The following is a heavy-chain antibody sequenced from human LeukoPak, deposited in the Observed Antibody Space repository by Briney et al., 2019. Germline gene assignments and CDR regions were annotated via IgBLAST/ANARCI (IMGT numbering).Heavy chain of an antibody. CDR3: ARVPGYLYCSGGSCSTGYMDV. CDR2: IYYSGST. D-gene: IGHD2-15*01. V-gene: IGHV4-39*07. J-gene: IGHJ6*03. CDR1: GGSISSSSYY. Sequence: PSETLSLTCTVSGGSISSSSYYWGWIRQPPGKGLEWIGSIYYSGSTYYNPSLKSRVTISVDTSKNQFSLKLSSVIAADTAVYYCARVPGYLYCSGGSCSTGYMDVWGKGTTVTVSS.